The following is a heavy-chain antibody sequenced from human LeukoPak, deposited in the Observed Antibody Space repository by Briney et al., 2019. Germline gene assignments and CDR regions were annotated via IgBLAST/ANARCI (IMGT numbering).Heavy chain of an antibody. CDR2: INRDGSST. CDR1: GIIFSNYW. V-gene: IGHV3-74*01. CDR3: ARDQGSSWYDSVAFDI. D-gene: IGHD6-13*01. J-gene: IGHJ3*02. Sequence: GGSLRLSCAASGIIFSNYWMHWVRQAPGKGLVWVSRINRDGSSTSYADSVKGRFTISRDNAKNTLYLQMNSLRAEDTAVYYCARDQGSSWYDSVAFDIWGQGTMVTVSS.